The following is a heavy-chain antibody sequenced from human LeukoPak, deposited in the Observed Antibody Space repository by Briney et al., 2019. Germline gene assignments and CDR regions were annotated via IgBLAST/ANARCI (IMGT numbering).Heavy chain of an antibody. CDR1: GINFSSYG. CDR2: IWYDGSGK. J-gene: IGHJ5*02. D-gene: IGHD6-19*01. Sequence: PGGSLRLSFSGSGINFSSYGMHWARQAPGKGLGLVAVIWYDGSGKYYADFVKGRFTISRDNSKNTLYLKMNSLRIKDKAVYYCAKDLANSGWYLGWFDPWGQGTLVTVSS. V-gene: IGHV3-33*06. CDR3: AKDLANSGWYLGWFDP.